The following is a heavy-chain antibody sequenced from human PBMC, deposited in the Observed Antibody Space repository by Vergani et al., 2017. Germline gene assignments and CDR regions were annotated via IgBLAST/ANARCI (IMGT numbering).Heavy chain of an antibody. CDR3: AANFDF. Sequence: HPFISLILSCAFSLFTFINYVIHFFLQAPFNVLDFLAVIWYDGSNKYYADSLKGLFSFSIDNSKNTVYLQMNSLRAEDTAVYYCAANFDFWGQGTLVTVSS. V-gene: IGHV3-33*01. D-gene: IGHD4/OR15-4a*01. J-gene: IGHJ4*02. CDR2: IWYDGSNK. CDR1: LFTFINYV.